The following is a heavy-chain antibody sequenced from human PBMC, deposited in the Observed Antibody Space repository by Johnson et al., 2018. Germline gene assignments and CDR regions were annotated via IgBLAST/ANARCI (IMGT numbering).Heavy chain of an antibody. CDR1: GFTFSSYG. J-gene: IGHJ6*03. CDR3: AKEGWFGGNYYYYYMDV. D-gene: IGHD3-10*01. CDR2: ISYDGSNK. Sequence: QVQLVESGGGVVQPGRSLRLSCAASGFTFSSYGMHWVRQAPGKGLEWVAVISYDGSNKYYADSVKGRFTISRDNAKNSLYLQMNRLRAEDTALYYCAKEGWFGGNYYYYYMDVWGKGTTVTVSS. V-gene: IGHV3-30*18.